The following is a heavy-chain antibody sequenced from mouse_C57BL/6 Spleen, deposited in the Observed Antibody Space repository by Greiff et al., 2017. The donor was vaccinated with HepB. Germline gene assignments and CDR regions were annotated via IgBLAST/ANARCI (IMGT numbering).Heavy chain of an antibody. CDR3: ARERAQARYFDV. CDR2: IDPSDSYT. CDR1: GYTFTSYW. D-gene: IGHD3-2*02. J-gene: IGHJ1*03. V-gene: IGHV1-69*01. Sequence: QVQLKQSGAELVMPGASVKLSCKASGYTFTSYWMHWVKQRPGQGLEWIGEIDPSDSYTNYNQKFKGKSTLTVDKSSSTAYMQLSSLTSEDSAVYYCARERAQARYFDVWGTGTTVTVSS.